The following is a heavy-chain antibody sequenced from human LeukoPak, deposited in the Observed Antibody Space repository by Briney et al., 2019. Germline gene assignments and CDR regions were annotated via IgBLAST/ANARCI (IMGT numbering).Heavy chain of an antibody. CDR2: ISSSGSTI. J-gene: IGHJ4*02. Sequence: PGGSLRLSCAASGFTFSSYSMNWVRQAPGKGLEWVSYISSSGSTIYYADSVKGRFTISRDNAKNSLYLQMNSLTAEDTAVYYCARHRDLSGFDAFFGYWGQGTLVTVSS. CDR3: ARHRDLSGFDAFFGY. D-gene: IGHD5-12*01. CDR1: GFTFSSYS. V-gene: IGHV3-48*04.